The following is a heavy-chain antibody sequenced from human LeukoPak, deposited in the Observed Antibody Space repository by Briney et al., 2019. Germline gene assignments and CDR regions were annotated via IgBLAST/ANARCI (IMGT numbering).Heavy chain of an antibody. V-gene: IGHV4-34*01. CDR1: GGSFSGYY. Sequence: SETLSLTCAVYGGSFSGYYWSWIRQPPGKGLEWIGEINHSGSTNYNPPLKSRVTISADTSTTPSSLKLSSVPAAPTAVYSCARVTRTIVVVPAGIDPWGQGTLVTVSS. D-gene: IGHD2-2*01. CDR3: ARVTRTIVVVPAGIDP. J-gene: IGHJ5*02. CDR2: INHSGST.